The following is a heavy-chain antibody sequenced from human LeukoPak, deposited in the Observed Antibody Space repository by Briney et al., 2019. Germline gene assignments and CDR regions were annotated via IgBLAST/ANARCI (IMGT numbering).Heavy chain of an antibody. D-gene: IGHD3-16*02. CDR3: TIAAIWGSYRIGY. V-gene: IGHV3-33*01. CDR2: IWYDGSNK. Sequence: GGSLRLSCEASGFTFSTYGMHWVRQAPGKGLEWVAVIWYDGSNKNYADSVKGRFTISRDNSKNTLYLQMNSLRAEDTAVYFCTIAAIWGSYRIGYWGQGTLVTVSS. J-gene: IGHJ4*02. CDR1: GFTFSTYG.